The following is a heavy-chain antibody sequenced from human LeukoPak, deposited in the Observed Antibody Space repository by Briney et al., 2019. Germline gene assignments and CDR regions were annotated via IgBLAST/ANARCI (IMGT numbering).Heavy chain of an antibody. CDR3: ARDMAAAGKRDFDY. V-gene: IGHV4-39*07. Sequence: TSETLSLTCTVPGGSISSSSYYWGWIRQPPGKGLEWIGSIYYSGSTYYNPSLKSRVTISVDTSKNQFSLKLSSVTAADTAVYYCARDMAAAGKRDFDYWGQGTLVTVSS. CDR2: IYYSGST. CDR1: GGSISSSSYY. J-gene: IGHJ4*02. D-gene: IGHD6-13*01.